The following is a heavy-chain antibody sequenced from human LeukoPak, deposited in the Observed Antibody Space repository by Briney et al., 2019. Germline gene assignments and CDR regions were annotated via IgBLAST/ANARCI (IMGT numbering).Heavy chain of an antibody. Sequence: PGRSLRLSCAASGFTFSSYGMHWVRQAPGKGLEWVAVIWYDGSNKYYADSVKGRFTISRDNSKNTLYLQMNSLRAEDTAIYYCAKDVLGGGSSGYWGQGTLVTVSS. CDR3: AKDVLGGGSSGY. CDR1: GFTFSSYG. D-gene: IGHD3-16*01. J-gene: IGHJ4*02. V-gene: IGHV3-33*06. CDR2: IWYDGSNK.